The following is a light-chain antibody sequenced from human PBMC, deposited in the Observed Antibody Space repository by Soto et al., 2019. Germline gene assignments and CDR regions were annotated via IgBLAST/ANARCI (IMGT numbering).Light chain of an antibody. V-gene: IGKV3-20*01. J-gene: IGKJ5*01. CDR2: GAS. Sequence: EIAMTQSPATLSVSPGERGTLSCRASQSVSSNLAWYQQKPGQAPRLLIYGASNRATGIPDRFSGSGSGTDFTLTISRLEPEDFAVYYCQQYGSSPITFGQGTRLEIK. CDR3: QQYGSSPIT. CDR1: QSVSSN.